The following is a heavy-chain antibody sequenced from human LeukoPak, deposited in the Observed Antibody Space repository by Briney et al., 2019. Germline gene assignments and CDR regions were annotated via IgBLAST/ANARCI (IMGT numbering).Heavy chain of an antibody. CDR1: GGSISSGGYY. CDR2: IYHSGST. J-gene: IGHJ4*02. CDR3: ARHDSGWFGLDY. V-gene: IGHV4-30-2*01. D-gene: IGHD6-19*01. Sequence: SETLSLTCTVSGGSISSGGYYWNWIRQPPGKGLEWVGYIYHSGSTYYNPSLKSRVTISVDRSTNQFSLKLSSVTAADTAVYYCARHDSGWFGLDYWGQGTLVTVSS.